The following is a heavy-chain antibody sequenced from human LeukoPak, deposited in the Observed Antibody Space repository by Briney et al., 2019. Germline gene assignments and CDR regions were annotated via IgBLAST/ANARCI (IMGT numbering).Heavy chain of an antibody. J-gene: IGHJ5*02. CDR1: GYTFTGYD. Sequence: ASVKVSCKASGYTFTGYDMHLVRQAPGQGLEWMGWINPNSGGTNYAQKFQGRVTMTRDTSISTAYMELSRLRSDDTAVYYCARGELAAAGIFYNWFDPWGQGTLVTVSS. D-gene: IGHD6-13*01. V-gene: IGHV1-2*02. CDR2: INPNSGGT. CDR3: ARGELAAAGIFYNWFDP.